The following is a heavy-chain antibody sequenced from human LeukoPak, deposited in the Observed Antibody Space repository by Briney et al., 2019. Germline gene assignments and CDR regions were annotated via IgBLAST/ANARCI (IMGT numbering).Heavy chain of an antibody. CDR1: GGSFSGYY. V-gene: IGHV4-34*01. D-gene: IGHD1-1*01. J-gene: IGHJ5*02. CDR3: ARPVPSRLGWFDP. CDR2: INRSGST. Sequence: SETLSLTCAVYGGSFSGYYWSWIRQPPGKGLEWIGEINRSGSTNYNPSLKSRVTISVDTSKNQFSLKLSSVTAADTAVYYCARPVPSRLGWFDPWGQGTLVTVSS.